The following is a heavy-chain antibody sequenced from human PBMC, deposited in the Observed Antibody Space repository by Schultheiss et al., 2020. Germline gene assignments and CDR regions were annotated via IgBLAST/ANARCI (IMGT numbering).Heavy chain of an antibody. J-gene: IGHJ4*02. Sequence: GGSLRLSCAASGFTFSSYSMNWVRQAPGKGLEWVSSISSSSSYIYYADSVKGRFTISRDNAKNSLYLQMNSLRAEDTAVYYCARVRMVYAIPVAIDYWGQGTLVTVSS. CDR3: ARVRMVYAIPVAIDY. V-gene: IGHV3-21*01. D-gene: IGHD2-8*01. CDR2: ISSSSSYI. CDR1: GFTFSSYS.